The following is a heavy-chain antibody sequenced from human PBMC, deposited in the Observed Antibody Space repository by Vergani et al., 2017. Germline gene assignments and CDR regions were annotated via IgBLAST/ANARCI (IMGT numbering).Heavy chain of an antibody. CDR1: GFTFSSYG. CDR2: IWYDGSNK. Sequence: QVQLVESGGGVVQPGRSLGLSCAASGFTFSSYGMHWVRQAPGKGLEWVAVIWYDGSNKYYADSVKGRFTISRDNSKNTLYLQMNSLRAEDTAVYYCARDSHDIVVVPAAMGRYYYYYGMDVWGQGTTVTVSS. V-gene: IGHV3-33*01. D-gene: IGHD2-2*01. CDR3: ARDSHDIVVVPAAMGRYYYYYGMDV. J-gene: IGHJ6*02.